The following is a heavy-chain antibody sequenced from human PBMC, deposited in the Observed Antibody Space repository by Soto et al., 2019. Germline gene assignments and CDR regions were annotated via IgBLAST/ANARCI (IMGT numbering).Heavy chain of an antibody. CDR1: GYTFTSYG. D-gene: IGHD1-20*01. Sequence: ASVKVSCKASGYTFTSYGISWVRQAPGQGLEWMGWISAYNGNTNYAQKLQGRVTMTTDTSTSTAYMELRSLRSDDTAVYYCARGALSGRPSDDAFDIWGQGTMVTGSS. J-gene: IGHJ3*02. CDR3: ARGALSGRPSDDAFDI. CDR2: ISAYNGNT. V-gene: IGHV1-18*04.